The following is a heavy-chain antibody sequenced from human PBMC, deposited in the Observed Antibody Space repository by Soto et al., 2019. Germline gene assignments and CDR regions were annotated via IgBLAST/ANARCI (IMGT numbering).Heavy chain of an antibody. CDR1: GGTFSSYA. V-gene: IGHV1-69*13. CDR2: IIPIFGTA. CDR3: ARGVVVAATNGYYYYGMDV. D-gene: IGHD2-15*01. Sequence: SVKVSCKSSGGTFSSYAISWVRQAPGQGLEWMGGIIPIFGTANYAQKFQGRVTITADESTSTAYMELSSLRSEDTAVYYCARGVVVAATNGYYYYGMDVWGQGTTVTVSS. J-gene: IGHJ6*02.